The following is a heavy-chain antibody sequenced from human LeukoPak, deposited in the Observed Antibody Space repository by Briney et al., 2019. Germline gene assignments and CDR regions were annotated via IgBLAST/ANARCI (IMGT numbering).Heavy chain of an antibody. Sequence: PSETLSLTCTVSGGSISSSSYYWGWIRQPPGKGLEWIGSIYYSGSTYYNPSLKSRVTILVDTSKNQFSLKLSSVTAADTAVYYCARSIAASPKYYFDYWGQGTLVTVSS. J-gene: IGHJ4*02. CDR1: GGSISSSSYY. D-gene: IGHD6-6*01. V-gene: IGHV4-39*07. CDR3: ARSIAASPKYYFDY. CDR2: IYYSGST.